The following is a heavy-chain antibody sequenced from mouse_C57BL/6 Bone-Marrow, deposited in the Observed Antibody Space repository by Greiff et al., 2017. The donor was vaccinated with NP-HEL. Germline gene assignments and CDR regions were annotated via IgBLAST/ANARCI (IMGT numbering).Heavy chain of an antibody. J-gene: IGHJ2*01. CDR2: IHPNSGST. CDR1: GYTFTSYW. Sequence: QVQLKQPGAELVKPGASVKLSCKASGYTFTSYWMHWVKQRPGQGLEWIGMIHPNSGSTNYNEKFKSKATLTVDKSSSTTYMQLSSLTSEDSAVYYCASSSVDYDGYYFDYWGQGTTLTVSS. D-gene: IGHD2-4*01. V-gene: IGHV1-64*01. CDR3: ASSSVDYDGYYFDY.